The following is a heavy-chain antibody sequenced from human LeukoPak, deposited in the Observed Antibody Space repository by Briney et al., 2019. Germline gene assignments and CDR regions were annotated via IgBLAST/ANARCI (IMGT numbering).Heavy chain of an antibody. D-gene: IGHD6-13*01. CDR3: ARTIAAAGTYYFDY. V-gene: IGHV4-34*01. Sequence: PSETLSLTCAVYGGSFSVYYWSWLRQPPGKGLEWIGEINHSGSTNYNPSLKSRVTISVDTSKNQFSLKLSSVTAADTAVYYCARTIAAAGTYYFDYWGQGTLVTVSS. CDR1: GGSFSVYY. J-gene: IGHJ4*02. CDR2: INHSGST.